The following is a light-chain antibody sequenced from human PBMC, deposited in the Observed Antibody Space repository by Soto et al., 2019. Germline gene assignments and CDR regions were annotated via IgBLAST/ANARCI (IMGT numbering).Light chain of an antibody. Sequence: EIVMTQSPATLSVSPGERVTLSCRASQSVSSNLAWYQQKPGQAPRLLIYGASTRATGIPARFSGSGSGTEFTLTISRLQSEDFAVYYCQQYNNWPPSFGGGTKVEIK. CDR2: GAS. CDR1: QSVSSN. J-gene: IGKJ4*01. CDR3: QQYNNWPPS. V-gene: IGKV3-15*01.